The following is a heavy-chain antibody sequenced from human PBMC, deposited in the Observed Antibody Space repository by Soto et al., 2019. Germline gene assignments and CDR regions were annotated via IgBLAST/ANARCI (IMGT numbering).Heavy chain of an antibody. D-gene: IGHD2-2*01. CDR3: ARAVEYCTSPSCVNFYYYGMDV. CDR2: IIPIFGTA. J-gene: IGHJ6*02. CDR1: GGTFRSYA. Sequence: SVKVSCKASGGTFRSYAFSWVRQAPGQGLEWMGGIIPIFGTANYAPDFQGRVTITADESTSTAYMEVSSLRSDDTAVYYCARAVEYCTSPSCVNFYYYGMDVWGQGTTVTVSS. V-gene: IGHV1-69*13.